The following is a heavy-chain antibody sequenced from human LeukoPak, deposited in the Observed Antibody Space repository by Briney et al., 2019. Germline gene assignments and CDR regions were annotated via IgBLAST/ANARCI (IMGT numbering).Heavy chain of an antibody. D-gene: IGHD3-10*01. CDR2: IYYSGST. Sequence: SETLSLTCTVSGGSTSSYYWSWIRQPPGKGLEWIGYIYYSGSTNYNPSLKSRVTISVDTSKNQFSLKLSSVTAADTAVYYCARDNAYYYGSGSYSQFDYWGQGTLVTVSS. CDR1: GGSTSSYY. CDR3: ARDNAYYYGSGSYSQFDY. V-gene: IGHV4-59*01. J-gene: IGHJ4*02.